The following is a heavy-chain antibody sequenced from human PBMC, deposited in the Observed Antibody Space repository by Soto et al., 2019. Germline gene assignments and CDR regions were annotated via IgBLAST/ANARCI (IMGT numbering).Heavy chain of an antibody. V-gene: IGHV4-34*01. Sequence: QVQLQQCVAGLLNPSETLSLTCAVYGGSFSGYYWSWIRQPPGKGLEWIGEINHSGSTNYNPSLKIRVTVSVGTPKNQFSLQLSSVTAADTAVYYCARGGSMGSWLGGANYRGQGTLVTVSS. CDR2: INHSGST. J-gene: IGHJ4*02. CDR1: GGSFSGYY. D-gene: IGHD6-13*01. CDR3: ARGGSMGSWLGGANY.